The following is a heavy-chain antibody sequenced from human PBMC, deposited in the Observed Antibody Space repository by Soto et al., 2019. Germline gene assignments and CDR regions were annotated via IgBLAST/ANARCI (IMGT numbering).Heavy chain of an antibody. D-gene: IGHD6-13*01. CDR2: IWYDGSNK. CDR1: GFTFSSYG. J-gene: IGHJ6*02. Sequence: GGSLRLSCAASGFTFSSYGMHWVRQAPGKGLEWVAVIWYDGSNKYYADSVKGRFTISRDNSKNTLYLQMNSLRAEDTAVYYCARAGAAAGTFHYYYGMDVWGQGTTVTVSS. V-gene: IGHV3-33*01. CDR3: ARAGAAAGTFHYYYGMDV.